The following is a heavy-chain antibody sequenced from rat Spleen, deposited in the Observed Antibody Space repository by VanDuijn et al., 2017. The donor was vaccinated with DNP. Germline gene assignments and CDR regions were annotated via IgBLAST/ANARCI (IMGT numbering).Heavy chain of an antibody. J-gene: IGHJ3*01. CDR3: TRENYYSSDY. CDR1: GFTFNKYW. V-gene: IGHV5-31*01. Sequence: EVQLGESGGGLVQPGRSLKLSCVASGFTFNKYWMAWIRQAPGKGLEWVASITNTGGSTYYPDSVKGRFTISRDNAKSTLYLQMNSLRSEDTATYYCTRENYYSSDYWGQGTLVTVSS. D-gene: IGHD1-1*01. CDR2: ITNTGGST.